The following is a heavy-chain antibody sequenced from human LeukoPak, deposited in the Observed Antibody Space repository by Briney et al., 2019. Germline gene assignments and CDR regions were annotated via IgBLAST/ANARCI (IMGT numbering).Heavy chain of an antibody. J-gene: IGHJ5*02. CDR3: ARAPYYGSNSRGWFDP. D-gene: IGHD4-23*01. CDR2: FSTSGST. CDR1: GGSISSYY. V-gene: IGHV4-4*09. Sequence: SETLSLTCSVSGGSISSYYWSWIRQPPGKGLEWIGYFSTSGSTTYNPSRMSRVTILVDTSKNQSSLKLSSVTAADTAVYYCARAPYYGSNSRGWFDPWGQGALVTVSS.